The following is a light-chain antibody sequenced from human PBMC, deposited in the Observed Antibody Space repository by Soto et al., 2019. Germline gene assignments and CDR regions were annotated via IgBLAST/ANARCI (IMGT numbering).Light chain of an antibody. CDR3: QSYDSSVSGSV. Sequence: QSVLTQPPSVSGAPGQRVTISCAGSSSNIGAGYDVHWYQQLPGTAPKLLIYGNVNRPTGVPDRFSGSKSDTSASLAITGLQAEDEADYYCQSYDSSVSGSVFGGGTQLTVL. V-gene: IGLV1-40*01. J-gene: IGLJ3*02. CDR2: GNV. CDR1: SSNIGAGYD.